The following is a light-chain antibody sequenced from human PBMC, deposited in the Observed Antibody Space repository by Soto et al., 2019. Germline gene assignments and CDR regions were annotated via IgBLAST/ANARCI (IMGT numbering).Light chain of an antibody. CDR1: SSDVGSYNL. Sequence: QSALTQPASVSGSPGQSITISCTGTSSDVGSYNLVSWYQQHPGKAPKFMIYEVTKRPSGVSHRFSGSKSGHTASLTISGLQAEDEADYFCCSYAGGLYVFGTGTKLTVL. CDR2: EVT. J-gene: IGLJ1*01. CDR3: CSYAGGLYV. V-gene: IGLV2-23*02.